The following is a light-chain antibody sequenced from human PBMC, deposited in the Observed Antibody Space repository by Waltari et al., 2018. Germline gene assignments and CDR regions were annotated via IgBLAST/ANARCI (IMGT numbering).Light chain of an antibody. Sequence: QSALPQPASVSGSPGQSITISCTGTSSDVGSYNLVSWYQQHPGRAPKLMIYEVSERPSGVSNRFSGSKSGNTASLTISGLQAEDEADYYCCSYTGSPHVVFGGGTKLTVL. CDR1: SSDVGSYNL. V-gene: IGLV2-23*02. CDR2: EVS. CDR3: CSYTGSPHVV. J-gene: IGLJ2*01.